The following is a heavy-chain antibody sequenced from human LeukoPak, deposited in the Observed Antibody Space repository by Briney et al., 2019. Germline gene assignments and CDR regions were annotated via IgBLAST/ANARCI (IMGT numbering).Heavy chain of an antibody. Sequence: ASVTVSCKASGYTFVTYGISWVRQAPGQGLEWMGWISPYNGNTNYAQTFQGRVTMTTDTSTTTAYMELRSLRSDDTAVYYCARETSPYTGSPQDYWGQGTLVTVSS. CDR1: GYTFVTYG. D-gene: IGHD1-26*01. CDR2: ISPYNGNT. CDR3: ARETSPYTGSPQDY. J-gene: IGHJ4*02. V-gene: IGHV1-18*01.